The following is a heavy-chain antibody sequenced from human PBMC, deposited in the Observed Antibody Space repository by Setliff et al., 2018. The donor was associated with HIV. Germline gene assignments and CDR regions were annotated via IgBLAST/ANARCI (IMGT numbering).Heavy chain of an antibody. D-gene: IGHD6-19*01. CDR2: IIPISGTA. V-gene: IGHV1-69*06. CDR3: ARNPEMAALNYFYYYMDV. CDR1: GGTFSNSG. Sequence: SVKVSCKASGGTFSNSGMSWVRQAPGQGLEWMGGIIPISGTANYAQKFQGRVTITADKSTSTAYMELSSLRPEDTAVYYCARNPEMAALNYFYYYMDVWGKGTTVTVSS. J-gene: IGHJ6*03.